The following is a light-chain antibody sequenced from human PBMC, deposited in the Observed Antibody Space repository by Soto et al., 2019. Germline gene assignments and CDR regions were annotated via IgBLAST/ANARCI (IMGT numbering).Light chain of an antibody. J-gene: IGKJ5*01. V-gene: IGKV1-39*01. CDR1: QSISSY. CDR3: QQSFKTPLA. Sequence: DIQMTQSPSSVSASVGDRVTITCRASQSISSYVNWYQQKPGKAPRLLISAASTLQSGVPSRFSGSGSGTDFTLTISSLQPEDFATYYCQQSFKTPLAFGQGTRLEIE. CDR2: AAS.